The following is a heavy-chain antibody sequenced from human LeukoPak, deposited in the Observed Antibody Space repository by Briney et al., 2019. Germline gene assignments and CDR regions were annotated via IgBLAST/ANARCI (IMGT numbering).Heavy chain of an antibody. D-gene: IGHD1-1*01. V-gene: IGHV4-34*01. J-gene: IGHJ4*02. CDR2: INHSGLT. Sequence: SETLSLTCAVYGGSFSGYSCTWIRQPPGKGLEWIGEINHSGLTNYNPSLKSRVTISVDTSKKHFSLKLSSVTAADTAVYYCATGQRGYSDNWNSDWGQGTLVTVSS. CDR1: GGSFSGYS. CDR3: ATGQRGYSDNWNSD.